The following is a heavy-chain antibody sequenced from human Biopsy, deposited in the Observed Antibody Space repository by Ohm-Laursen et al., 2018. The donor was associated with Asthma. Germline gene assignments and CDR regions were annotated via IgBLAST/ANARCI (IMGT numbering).Heavy chain of an antibody. CDR3: ARDGPELPTELDV. CDR1: GFTFSHYN. CDR2: ITDTSRYI. J-gene: IGHJ4*02. D-gene: IGHD1-14*01. V-gene: IGHV3-21*01. Sequence: SLRLSCAASGFTFSHYNMNWVRQAPGKGLEWVSSITDTSRYIKYADSVKGRFTISRDNAKNSLYLQMNSLRAEDTAVYYCARDGPELPTELDVWGPGTLVTVSS.